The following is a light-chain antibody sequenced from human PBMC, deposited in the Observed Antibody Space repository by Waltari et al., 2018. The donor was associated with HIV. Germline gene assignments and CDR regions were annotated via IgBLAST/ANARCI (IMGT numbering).Light chain of an antibody. Sequence: DIQMSQSPSSLSASVGDRVTITCRASQGIGNFLAWYQQKPGGALKLLLTAAPTLETGFPSRFSGSASGTAFTLTINRLQPEDFGTYYCQQYFDVPVTFGQGTKVEIK. CDR2: AAP. CDR1: QGIGNF. V-gene: IGKV1-NL1*01. CDR3: QQYFDVPVT. J-gene: IGKJ1*01.